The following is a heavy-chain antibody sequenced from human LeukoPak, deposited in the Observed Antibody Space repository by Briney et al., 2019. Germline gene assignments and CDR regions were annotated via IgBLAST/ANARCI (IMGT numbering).Heavy chain of an antibody. CDR2: ISGSGGST. J-gene: IGHJ3*02. Sequence: GGSLKLSCAASGFTFRSYAMSWVRQAPGKGLEWVSAISGSGGSTYYADSAKGRFTISRDNSKNTLYLQMNSLRAEDTAVYYCARGDYSAFDIWGQGTMVTVSS. CDR3: ARGDYSAFDI. V-gene: IGHV3-23*01. D-gene: IGHD4-11*01. CDR1: GFTFRSYA.